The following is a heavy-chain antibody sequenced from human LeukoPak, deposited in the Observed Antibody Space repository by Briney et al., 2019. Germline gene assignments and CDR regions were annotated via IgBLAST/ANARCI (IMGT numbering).Heavy chain of an antibody. CDR1: GFTFSDYA. CDR2: IWYDASDK. D-gene: IGHD1-26*01. J-gene: IGHJ4*02. Sequence: GGSLRLSCATSGFTFSDYAMHWVRQAPGKGLEWVAVIWYDASDKYYGDSVKGRFTISRDNSKNTLYLGMDSLRVEDTAVYFCAKPTRGGGGSFLIDHWGQGTLVTVSS. CDR3: AKPTRGGGGSFLIDH. V-gene: IGHV3-33*06.